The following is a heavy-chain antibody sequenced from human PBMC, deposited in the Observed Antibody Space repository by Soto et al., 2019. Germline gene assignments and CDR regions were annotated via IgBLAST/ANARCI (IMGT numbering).Heavy chain of an antibody. CDR1: GGTFSSYA. J-gene: IGHJ4*02. V-gene: IGHV1-69*01. Sequence: QVQLVQSGAEVKKPGSSVKVSCKASGGTFSSYAISWVRQAPGQGLEWMGGVIPIFGTANYAQKIQGRVTITADESTSTAYMELSSKRSEDTAVYYCARRSLGYCSGGSCYAPDYWGQGTLVTVSS. D-gene: IGHD2-15*01. CDR3: ARRSLGYCSGGSCYAPDY. CDR2: VIPIFGTA.